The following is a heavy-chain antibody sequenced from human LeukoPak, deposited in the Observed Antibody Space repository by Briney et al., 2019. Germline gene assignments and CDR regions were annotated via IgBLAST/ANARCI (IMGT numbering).Heavy chain of an antibody. Sequence: GSLRLSCAASGFTFSSYAMSWVRQAPGKGLECVSTISCSGGSGDGTYYADSVKGRFTISRDNSKNTLYLQMNSLRAEDTAVYYCAKSDRYYYMDVWGKGTTVTVSS. CDR3: AKSDRYYYMDV. CDR1: GFTFSSYA. V-gene: IGHV3-23*01. J-gene: IGHJ6*03. CDR2: ISCSGGSGDGT.